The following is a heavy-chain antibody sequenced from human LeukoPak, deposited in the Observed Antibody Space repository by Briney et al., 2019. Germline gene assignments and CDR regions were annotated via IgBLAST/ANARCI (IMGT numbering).Heavy chain of an antibody. J-gene: IGHJ3*02. CDR2: INAGNGNT. Sequence: ASVKVSCKASGGTFTSYAMHWVRQAPGQRLEWMGWINAGNGNTKYSQKFQGRVTITRDTSASTAYMELSSLRSEDTAVYYCARDRSDEEDAFDIWGQGTMVTVSS. CDR1: GGTFTSYA. D-gene: IGHD2-21*01. CDR3: ARDRSDEEDAFDI. V-gene: IGHV1-3*01.